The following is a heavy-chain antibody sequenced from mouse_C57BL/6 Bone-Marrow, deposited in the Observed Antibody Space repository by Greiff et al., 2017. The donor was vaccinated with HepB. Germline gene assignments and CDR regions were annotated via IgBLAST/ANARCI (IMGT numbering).Heavy chain of an antibody. CDR1: GFTFSDYY. J-gene: IGHJ2*01. D-gene: IGHD1-1*02. Sequence: EVQLQESGGGLVQPGGSLKLSCAASGFTFSDYYMYWVRQTPEKRLEWVAYLSNGGGSTYYPYTVKGRFTISSNNAKNTLYLQMSRLKYEDTAMYYCARGGGNFDYWGQGTTLTVSS. CDR2: LSNGGGST. CDR3: ARGGGNFDY. V-gene: IGHV5-12*01.